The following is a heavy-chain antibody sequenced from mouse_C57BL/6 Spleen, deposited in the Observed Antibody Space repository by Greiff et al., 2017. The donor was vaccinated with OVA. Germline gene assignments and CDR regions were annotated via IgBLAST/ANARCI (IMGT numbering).Heavy chain of an antibody. CDR3: ARGGFYDYDRFAY. CDR1: GCTFTSYG. D-gene: IGHD2-4*01. J-gene: IGHJ3*01. V-gene: IGHV1-81*01. CDR2: IYPRSGNT. Sequence: QVQLKQSGAELARPGASVKLSCKASGCTFTSYGISWVKQRTGQGLEWIGEIYPRSGNTYYNEKFKGKATLTADKSSSTAYMELRSLTSEDSAVYFCARGGFYDYDRFAYWGQGTLVTVSA.